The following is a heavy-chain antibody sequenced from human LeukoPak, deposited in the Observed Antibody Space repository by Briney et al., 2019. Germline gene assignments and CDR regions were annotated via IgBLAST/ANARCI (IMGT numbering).Heavy chain of an antibody. CDR3: ASLSLGHY. J-gene: IGHJ4*02. CDR2: ISSSGGST. V-gene: IGHV3-23*01. Sequence: GGSLRLSCAASGFTFSSSAMSWVRQVPGKGLEWVSGISSSGGSTYYADSVKGRFTISRDNSKNTLSLQMNSLRAEDTAVYYCASLSLGHYWGQGTLVTVSS. D-gene: IGHD6-6*01. CDR1: GFTFSSSA.